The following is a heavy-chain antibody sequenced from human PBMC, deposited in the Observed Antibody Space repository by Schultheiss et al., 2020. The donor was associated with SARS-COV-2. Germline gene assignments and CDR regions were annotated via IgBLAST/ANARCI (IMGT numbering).Heavy chain of an antibody. J-gene: IGHJ4*02. CDR3: AREEGSNYYGSGSYPHYFDY. Sequence: SLKISCAASGFTFSSYDMHWVRQATGKGLEWVSGISWNSGSIGYADSVKGRFTISRDNAKNSLYLQMNSLRAEDTALYYCAREEGSNYYGSGSYPHYFDYWGQGTLVTVSS. D-gene: IGHD3-10*01. CDR1: GFTFSSYD. CDR2: ISWNSGSI. V-gene: IGHV3-9*01.